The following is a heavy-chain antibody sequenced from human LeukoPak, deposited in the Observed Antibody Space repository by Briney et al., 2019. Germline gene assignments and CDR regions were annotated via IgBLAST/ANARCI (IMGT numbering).Heavy chain of an antibody. Sequence: PSETLSLTCAVYGGSFSGYYWRWIRQPPGKGLEWIGEINHSGSTNYNPSLKSRVTISVDTSKNQFSLKLSSVTAADTAVYYCASRLADSSGYYYQYYFDYWGQGTLVTVSS. D-gene: IGHD3-22*01. CDR2: INHSGST. V-gene: IGHV4-34*01. CDR1: GGSFSGYY. CDR3: ASRLADSSGYYYQYYFDY. J-gene: IGHJ4*02.